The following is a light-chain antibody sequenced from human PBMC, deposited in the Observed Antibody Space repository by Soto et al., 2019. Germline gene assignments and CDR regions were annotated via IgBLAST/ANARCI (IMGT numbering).Light chain of an antibody. J-gene: IGLJ2*01. CDR2: EVS. Sequence: QSVLTQPPSASGSPGQSVTISCTGTSSDVGGYNCVSWYQQHPGKAPKLMIYEVSKRPSGVPDRFSGSKSGNTASLTVSGLQAEDEADYYCSSYAGSNSPVVFGGGTQLTVL. CDR1: SSDVGGYNC. V-gene: IGLV2-8*01. CDR3: SSYAGSNSPVV.